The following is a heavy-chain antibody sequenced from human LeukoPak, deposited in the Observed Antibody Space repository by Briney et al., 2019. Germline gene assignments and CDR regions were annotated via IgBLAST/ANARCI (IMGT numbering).Heavy chain of an antibody. CDR3: AKPGAGGLWFGELFQAPKGWFDP. CDR1: GFTFSSYA. Sequence: PGGALRLSCAASGFTFSSYAMSWVRQAPGKGLEWVSAISGRGGSTYYADSVNGRFTISRDNSKNTLYLQMNSLRAEDTAVYYCAKPGAGGLWFGELFQAPKGWFDPWGQGTLVTVSS. J-gene: IGHJ5*02. D-gene: IGHD3-10*01. V-gene: IGHV3-23*01. CDR2: ISGRGGST.